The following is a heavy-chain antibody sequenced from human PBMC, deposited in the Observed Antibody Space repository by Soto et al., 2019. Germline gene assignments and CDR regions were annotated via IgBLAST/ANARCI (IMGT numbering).Heavy chain of an antibody. V-gene: IGHV1-69*13. CDR3: ARGFYPYYYDSSGYGPHLCPYYYYYYGMYV. CDR2: IIPIFGTA. J-gene: IGHJ6*02. CDR1: GGTFSSYA. Sequence: SVKVSCKASGGTFSSYAISWVRQAPGQGLEWMGGIIPIFGTANYAQKFQGRVTITADESTSTAYMELSSLRSEDTAVYYCARGFYPYYYDSSGYGPHLCPYYYYYYGMYVCGQRTTVTVS. D-gene: IGHD3-22*01.